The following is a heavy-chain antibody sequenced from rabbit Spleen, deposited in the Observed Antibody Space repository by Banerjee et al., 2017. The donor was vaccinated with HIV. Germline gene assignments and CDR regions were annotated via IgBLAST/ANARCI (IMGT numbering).Heavy chain of an antibody. CDR3: ARDTSSSFSSYGMDL. J-gene: IGHJ3*01. Sequence: QSLEESGGGLVQPEGSLTLTCTASGVSFSGSSYMCWVRQAPGKGLEWIACIEGGSSSFTYFASWAKGRFTISKASSTTVTLQMTSLTAADTATYFCARDTSSSFSSYGMDLWGQGTLVTVS. V-gene: IGHV1S40*01. CDR1: GVSFSGSSY. D-gene: IGHD1-1*01. CDR2: IEGGSSSFT.